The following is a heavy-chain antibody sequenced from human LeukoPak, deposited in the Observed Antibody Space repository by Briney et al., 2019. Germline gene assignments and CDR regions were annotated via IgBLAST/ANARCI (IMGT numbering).Heavy chain of an antibody. CDR2: IKQDGSEK. CDR3: ARDLYSYGSGSYGV. Sequence: GGSLRLSCAASRFTFSSYWMSWVRQAPGKGLEWVANIKQDGSEKYYVDSVKGRFTISRDNAKNSLYLQMNSLRGEDTAVYYCARDLYSYGSGSYGVWGQGTTVTVSS. D-gene: IGHD3-10*01. CDR1: RFTFSSYW. J-gene: IGHJ6*02. V-gene: IGHV3-7*03.